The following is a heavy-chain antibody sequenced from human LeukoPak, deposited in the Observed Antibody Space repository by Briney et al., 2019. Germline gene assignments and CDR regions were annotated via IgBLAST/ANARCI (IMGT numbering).Heavy chain of an antibody. CDR2: IYYSGST. CDR3: AKGLYDSSGSDAFDI. V-gene: IGHV4-38-2*02. Sequence: SETLSLTCTVSGYSISSGYYWGWIRQPPGKGLEWIGSIYYSGSTYYNPSLKSRVTISVDTSKNQFSLKLSSVTAADTAVYYCAKGLYDSSGSDAFDIWGQGTMVTVSS. D-gene: IGHD3-22*01. CDR1: GYSISSGYY. J-gene: IGHJ3*02.